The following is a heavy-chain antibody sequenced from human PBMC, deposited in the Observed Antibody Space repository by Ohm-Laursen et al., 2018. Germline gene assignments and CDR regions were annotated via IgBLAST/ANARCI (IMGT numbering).Heavy chain of an antibody. CDR2: ISWNSGSI. CDR1: GFTVSSNY. J-gene: IGHJ2*01. D-gene: IGHD1-20*01. CDR3: AEDPMLTVAYWYFEH. Sequence: SLRLSCAASGFTVSSNYMSWVRQAPGKGLEWVSGISWNSGSIGYADSVKGRFTISRDNSRNTLYLQMHSLRAEDTAVYYCAEDPMLTVAYWYFEHWGRGTLVTVSS. V-gene: IGHV3-23*01.